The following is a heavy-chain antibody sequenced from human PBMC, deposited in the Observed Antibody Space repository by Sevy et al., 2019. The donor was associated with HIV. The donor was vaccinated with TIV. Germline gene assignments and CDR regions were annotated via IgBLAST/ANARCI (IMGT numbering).Heavy chain of an antibody. CDR1: GFTFSSYG. CDR2: ISYDGSNK. Sequence: GGSLRLSCAASGFTFSSYGMHWVRQAPGKGLEWVAVISYDGSNKYYADSVKGRFTISRDNSKNTLYLQMNSLRAEDTAVYYCAKDRRGSDGSGSYYNVNYYYGMDVWGQGTTVTVSS. J-gene: IGHJ6*02. CDR3: AKDRRGSDGSGSYYNVNYYYGMDV. V-gene: IGHV3-30*18. D-gene: IGHD3-10*01.